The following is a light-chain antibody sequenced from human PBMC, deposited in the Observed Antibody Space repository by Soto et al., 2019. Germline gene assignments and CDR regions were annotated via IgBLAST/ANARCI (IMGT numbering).Light chain of an antibody. CDR3: HQRSNWPWT. Sequence: EIVMTQSPATLCLSPWERATLSCSASQSVSNFLAWYQQKPGQAPRLLIYDAYNRAIGITARFSGSGSGTDFTLTINSLEPEDFAVYYCHQRSNWPWTFGQGTKVDIK. J-gene: IGKJ1*01. CDR2: DAY. CDR1: QSVSNF. V-gene: IGKV3-11*01.